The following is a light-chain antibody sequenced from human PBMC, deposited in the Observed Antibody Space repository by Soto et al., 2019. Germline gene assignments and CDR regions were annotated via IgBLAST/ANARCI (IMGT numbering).Light chain of an antibody. J-gene: IGKJ4*02. V-gene: IGKV1-39*01. CDR1: QTIITY. CDR2: TAS. CDR3: QQSYNTPLT. Sequence: DIQMTQSPSSLSASVGDRVSITCRASQTIITYLNWYQQTPGKAPKLLIYTASTLQSGVPSRFSGSGSGTDFTLTISSLQPEDFATFYCQQSYNTPLTFGGGTKVEI.